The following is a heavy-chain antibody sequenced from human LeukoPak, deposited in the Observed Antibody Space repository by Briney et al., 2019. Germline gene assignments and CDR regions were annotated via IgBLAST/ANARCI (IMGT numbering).Heavy chain of an antibody. CDR3: ARDLMVRGVYSSDYGMDV. CDR1: GFTVSSNY. CDR2: IYSGGST. D-gene: IGHD3-10*01. Sequence: GGSLRLSCAASGFTVSSNYMSWVRQAPGKGLEWVSVIYSGGSTYYADSVKGRFTISRDNSKNTLYLQMNSLRAEDTAVYYCARDLMVRGVYSSDYGMDVWGQGTTVTVSS. J-gene: IGHJ6*02. V-gene: IGHV3-53*01.